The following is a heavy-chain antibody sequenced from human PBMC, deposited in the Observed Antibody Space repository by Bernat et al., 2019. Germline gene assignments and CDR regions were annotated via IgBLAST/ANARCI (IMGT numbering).Heavy chain of an antibody. CDR2: IYHSDNPEYNGNT. D-gene: IGHD6-19*01. J-gene: IGHJ4*02. V-gene: IGHV4-39*01. CDR1: GGSISSSSFY. Sequence: QMRLQESGPGLVKPSETLSLTCSVSGGSISSSSFYWAWIRQTPEKGLEWIGSIYHSDNPEYNGNTFYNPSFKRRVTRSVDTSENQISLRLNSVTAADTALYFCARQAAYTGGWGDPFESWGQGTVVVVSS. CDR3: ARQAAYTGGWGDPFES.